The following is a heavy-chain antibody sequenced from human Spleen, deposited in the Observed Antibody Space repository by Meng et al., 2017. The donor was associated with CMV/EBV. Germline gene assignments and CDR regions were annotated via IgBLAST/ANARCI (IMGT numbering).Heavy chain of an antibody. Sequence: GGSLRLSCAASGFTFSSYAMHWVRQAPGKGLEWVAVISYDGSNKYYADSVKGRFTISRDNSKNTLYLQMNSLRAEDTAIYFCAKDSTSDWFTSDYYGMDVWGQGTTVTVSS. CDR2: ISYDGSNK. V-gene: IGHV3-30-3*01. CDR3: AKDSTSDWFTSDYYGMDV. J-gene: IGHJ6*02. CDR1: GFTFSSYA. D-gene: IGHD3-9*01.